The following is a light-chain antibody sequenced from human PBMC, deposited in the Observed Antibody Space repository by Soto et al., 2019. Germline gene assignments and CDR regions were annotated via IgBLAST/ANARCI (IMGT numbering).Light chain of an antibody. CDR3: QSYDSSLSAFYV. CDR1: SSNIGAGHD. J-gene: IGLJ1*01. V-gene: IGLV1-40*01. CDR2: GNS. Sequence: QSVLTQPPSVSGAPGQRVTISCTGSSSNIGAGHDVHWYQQLPGTAPKLLIYGNSNRPSGVPDRFSGSKSGTSASLAITGLQAEDEADYYCQSYDSSLSAFYVFGTGTKAPS.